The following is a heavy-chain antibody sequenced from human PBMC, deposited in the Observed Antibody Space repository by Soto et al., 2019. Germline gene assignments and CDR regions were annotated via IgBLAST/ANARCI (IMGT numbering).Heavy chain of an antibody. CDR2: ITASSGNT. CDR1: GFTFSGFG. CDR3: ARTYSYGSYWYFDL. D-gene: IGHD5-18*01. V-gene: IGHV1-18*04. Sequence: QLQLVQSGAEVKNPGASVRVSCKASGFTFSGFGITWVRQAPGQGLEWMGWITASSGNTRYAQDLPGRVTMTTDTTTSTAYMELWRLRSDDTAVYYCARTYSYGSYWYFDLWGRGTLVTVSS. J-gene: IGHJ2*01.